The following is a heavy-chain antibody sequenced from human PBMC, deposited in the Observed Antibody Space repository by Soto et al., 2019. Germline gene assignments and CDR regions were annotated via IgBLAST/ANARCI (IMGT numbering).Heavy chain of an antibody. CDR3: ARVRLGYCRSSSWPPTYYFDS. CDR1: GDSISSGYYF. J-gene: IGHJ4*02. V-gene: IGHV4-31*03. CDR2: ISSNGIT. D-gene: IGHD2-2*01. Sequence: SETLSLTCTVSGDSISSGYYFWNWIRQHPGKGLEWVGYISSNGITYYSPSLKGRLTTSADTSKNQFFLKLSSVTAADTAVYYCARVRLGYCRSSSWPPTYYFDSWGQGTLVTSPQ.